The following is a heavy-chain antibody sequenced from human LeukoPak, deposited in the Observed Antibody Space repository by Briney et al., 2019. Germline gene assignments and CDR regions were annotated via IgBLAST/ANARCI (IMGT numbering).Heavy chain of an antibody. CDR2: ISGDGVST. J-gene: IGHJ4*02. V-gene: IGHV3-43*02. CDR1: GLPIGDFA. Sequence: GGSLRLSCVASGLPIGDFAMHWVRQAPGRGLEWVSLISGDGVSTFFADSVKGRFSISRDNSKNSLFLEMSSLRTEDTAMYYCARESGKFDYWGQGTLVAVSS. CDR3: ARESGKFDY.